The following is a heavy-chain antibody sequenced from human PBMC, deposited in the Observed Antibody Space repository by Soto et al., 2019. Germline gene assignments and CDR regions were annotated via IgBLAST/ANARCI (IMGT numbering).Heavy chain of an antibody. CDR3: ARVKAVAGTYYFDY. D-gene: IGHD6-19*01. CDR2: ISYDGSNK. J-gene: IGHJ4*02. V-gene: IGHV3-30-3*01. Sequence: GGSLRLSCAASGFTFSSYAMHWVRQAPGKGLEWVAVISYDGSNKYYADSVKGRFTISRDNSKNTLYLQMNSLRAEDTAVYYCARVKAVAGTYYFDYWGQGTLVTVSS. CDR1: GFTFSSYA.